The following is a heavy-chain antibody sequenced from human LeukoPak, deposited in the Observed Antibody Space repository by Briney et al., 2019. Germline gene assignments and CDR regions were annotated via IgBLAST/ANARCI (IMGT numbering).Heavy chain of an antibody. V-gene: IGHV3-21*01. Sequence: PGVTVRLFCGASGFPYRRYCVLGVRQPPARGREGGLSLSSRWSYIYYADSVKGRFTISRDNAKTSMYLQMNSLRAKATAVYYCAGSSSVVVVAATREKYNWFDPWGQGTLVTVSS. CDR3: AGSSSVVVVAATREKYNWFDP. J-gene: IGHJ5*02. CDR2: LSSRWSYI. D-gene: IGHD2-15*01. CDR1: GFPYRRYC.